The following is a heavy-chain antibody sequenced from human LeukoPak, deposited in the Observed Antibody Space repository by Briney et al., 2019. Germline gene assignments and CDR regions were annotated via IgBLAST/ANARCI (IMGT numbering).Heavy chain of an antibody. Sequence: GGSLRLSCAASGFTFSYYAMNWVRQAPGKGLEWVSYISSSSSTIYYADSVKGRFTISRDNAKNSLYLQMNSLRAEGTAVYYCASNHYYDSSGYYREHYYFDYWGQGTLVTVSS. CDR1: GFTFSYYA. CDR2: ISSSSSTI. D-gene: IGHD3-22*01. J-gene: IGHJ4*02. CDR3: ASNHYYDSSGYYREHYYFDY. V-gene: IGHV3-48*04.